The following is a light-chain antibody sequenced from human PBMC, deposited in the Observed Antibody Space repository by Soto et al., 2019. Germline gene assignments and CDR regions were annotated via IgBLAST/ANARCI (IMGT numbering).Light chain of an antibody. CDR2: DVS. CDR3: SSFTSILGL. CDR1: VSEVAGYTY. J-gene: IGLJ2*01. Sequence: QSALTQPASVSGSPGQSITISCTGAVSEVAGYTYVSWYQQHPGKGPKVINYDVSNRPSGVSNRFSGSKSGTTASLTISGLQAEDEADYYCSSFTSILGLFGGGTKLTVL. V-gene: IGLV2-14*03.